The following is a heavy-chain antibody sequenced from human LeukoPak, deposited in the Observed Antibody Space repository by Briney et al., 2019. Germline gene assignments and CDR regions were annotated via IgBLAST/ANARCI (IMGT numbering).Heavy chain of an antibody. CDR3: ARDRYWKGYCSSTSCSLFEY. Sequence: GASVKVSCKASGYTFTSYYMHWVRQAPGQGLEWMGIINPSGGSTSYAQKFQGRVTMTRDTSTSTVYMELSSLRSEDTAVYYCARDRYWKGYCSSTSCSLFEYWGQGTLVTVSS. J-gene: IGHJ4*02. V-gene: IGHV1-46*01. CDR1: GYTFTSYY. CDR2: INPSGGST. D-gene: IGHD2-2*01.